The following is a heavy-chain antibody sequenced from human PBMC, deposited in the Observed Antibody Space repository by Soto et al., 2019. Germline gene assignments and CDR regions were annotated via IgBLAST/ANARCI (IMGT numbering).Heavy chain of an antibody. D-gene: IGHD6-13*01. J-gene: IGHJ4*02. V-gene: IGHV1-18*01. Sequence: QVQLVQSGAEVKKPGASVKVSCKASGYTFTSYGISWVRQAPGQGLEWMGWISDYKGNTNYAQKRQGRVTMTTDTSKSTAYMELRSLRSDDPAVYYCARVIAAPADFDYWGQGTLVTVSS. CDR2: ISDYKGNT. CDR3: ARVIAAPADFDY. CDR1: GYTFTSYG.